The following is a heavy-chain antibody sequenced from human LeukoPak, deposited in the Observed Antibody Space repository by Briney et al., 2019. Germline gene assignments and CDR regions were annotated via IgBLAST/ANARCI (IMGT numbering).Heavy chain of an antibody. CDR1: GFTVSNNY. J-gene: IGHJ4*02. V-gene: IGHV3-53*01. CDR3: ARLGGSSGDYYFDY. D-gene: IGHD6-6*01. Sequence: GGSLRLSCAASGFTVSNNYMSWVRQAPGKGLEWVSVIYSVTSTYYADSVKGRFTVSRDNSKNTLYLQMNSLRAEDTAVYYCARLGGSSGDYYFDYWGQGTLVAVSS. CDR2: IYSVTST.